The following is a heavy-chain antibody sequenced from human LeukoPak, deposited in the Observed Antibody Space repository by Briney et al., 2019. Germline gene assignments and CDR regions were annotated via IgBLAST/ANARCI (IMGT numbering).Heavy chain of an antibody. V-gene: IGHV3-11*01. CDR3: ARCKRRFDL. D-gene: IGHD2-8*01. Sequence: GGSLRLSCAASGFTFSDHYMSWIRQVPGKGLEWVSYISSGSWSIYYADSVKGRFTMSRDNANDSLYLQMNSLRAEDTAIYYCARCKRRFDLWGQGTLVAVSS. J-gene: IGHJ5*02. CDR1: GFTFSDHY. CDR2: ISSGSWSI.